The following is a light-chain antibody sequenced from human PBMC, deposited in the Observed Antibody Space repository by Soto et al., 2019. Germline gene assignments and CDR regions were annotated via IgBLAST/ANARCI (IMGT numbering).Light chain of an antibody. V-gene: IGKV3-20*01. CDR3: QQYGSSPRT. CDR2: GTS. Sequence: EIVMTQSPAPLSVSPGERPTLSCRASQSVSSNLAWYLLQPGQAPRLLIFGTSSRATGIPDRFSGSGSGTDFTLTISSLEPEDSAVYYCQQYGSSPRTFGQGTKVDIK. CDR1: QSVSSN. J-gene: IGKJ1*01.